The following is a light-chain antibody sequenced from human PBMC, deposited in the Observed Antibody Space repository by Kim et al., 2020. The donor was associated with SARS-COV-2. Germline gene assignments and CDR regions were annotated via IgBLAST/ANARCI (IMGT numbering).Light chain of an antibody. CDR3: QEWGSSGDRGV. V-gene: IGLV3-21*03. CDR2: DDN. Sequence: SYELTQPPSVSVAPGKTAMIICGGDNIGSKSVHWYQQKPGQAPVLVVFDDNDRPSGIPERFSGSNSGNTATLSISRVEAGDEADYYCQEWGSSGDRGVFGGGTQLTVL. CDR1: NIGSKS. J-gene: IGLJ2*01.